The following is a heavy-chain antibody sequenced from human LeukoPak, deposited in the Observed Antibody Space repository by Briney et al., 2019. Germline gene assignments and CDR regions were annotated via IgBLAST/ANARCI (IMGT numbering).Heavy chain of an antibody. J-gene: IGHJ4*02. V-gene: IGHV4-39*07. CDR3: ARDHPTLRLTN. CDR2: GYYFGTS. Sequence: SETLSLTCTVSGGSISSSSYYWGWIRQPPGKGLEWIGSGYYFGTSSYNPSLQSRVTISLDTSKNQFFLKLTSVTAADTAMYYCARDHPTLRLTNWGQGTLVTVSS. CDR1: GGSISSSSYY. D-gene: IGHD2-21*02.